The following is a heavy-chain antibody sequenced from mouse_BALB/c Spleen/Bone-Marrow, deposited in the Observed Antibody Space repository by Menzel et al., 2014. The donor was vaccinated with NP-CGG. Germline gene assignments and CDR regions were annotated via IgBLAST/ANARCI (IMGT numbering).Heavy chain of an antibody. CDR3: TRGRSLDFDY. CDR1: GYTFTSYY. J-gene: IGHJ2*01. CDR2: INPSNGGT. Sequence: QVQLQQPGAELVKPGASVKLSCKASGYTFTSYYMYWVKQRPGQGLEWIGEINPSNGGTNFNEKFKSRATLTVDKSSSTAYMQLSSLTSEDSAVYYCTRGRSLDFDYWGQGTTLTVSS. V-gene: IGHV1S81*02.